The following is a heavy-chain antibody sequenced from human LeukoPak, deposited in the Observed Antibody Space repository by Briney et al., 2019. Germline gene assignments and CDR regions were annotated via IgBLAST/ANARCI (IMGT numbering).Heavy chain of an antibody. CDR2: INPNSGGT. D-gene: IGHD5-12*01. J-gene: IGHJ6*02. CDR3: ARGDRYDSLNYYYYGMDV. V-gene: IGHV1-2*04. CDR1: GYTFTGYY. Sequence: ASVKVSCKASGYTFTGYYMHWVRQAPGQGLEWMGWINPNSGGTNYAQKFQGWVTMTRDTSISTAYMELSRLRSDDTAVYYCARGDRYDSLNYYYYGMDVWGQGTTVTVSS.